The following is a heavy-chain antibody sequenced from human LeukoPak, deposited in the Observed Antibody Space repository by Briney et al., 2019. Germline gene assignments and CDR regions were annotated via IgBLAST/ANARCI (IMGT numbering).Heavy chain of an antibody. CDR1: GFTFSNYA. V-gene: IGHV3-23*01. CDR2: ISGSGGGT. Sequence: GGSLRLSCVVSGFTFSNYAMSWVRQTPGKGLEWISAISGSGGGTYYAASVKGRFTISRDNSKNTLYLQMNSLRAEDTAVYYCARHFGVVTFDYWGQGTLVTVSS. D-gene: IGHD3-3*01. J-gene: IGHJ4*02. CDR3: ARHFGVVTFDY.